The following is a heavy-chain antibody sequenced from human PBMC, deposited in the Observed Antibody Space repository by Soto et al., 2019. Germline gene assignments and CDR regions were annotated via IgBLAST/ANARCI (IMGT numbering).Heavy chain of an antibody. V-gene: IGHV3-7*01. D-gene: IGHD6-13*01. CDR2: IKQDGSEK. CDR3: ARDAPYSISWYSNWFDP. J-gene: IGHJ5*02. CDR1: GFTFSSYW. Sequence: EVQLVESGGGLVQPGGSLRLSCAASGFTFSSYWMSWVRQAPGKGLEWVANIKQDGSEKYYVDSVKGRFTISRDNAKNSLYLQMNSLRAEDTAVYYCARDAPYSISWYSNWFDPWGQGTLVTVSS.